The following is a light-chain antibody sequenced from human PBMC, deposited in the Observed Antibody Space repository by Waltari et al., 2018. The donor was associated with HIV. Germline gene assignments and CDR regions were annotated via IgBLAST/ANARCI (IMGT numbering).Light chain of an antibody. CDR3: QSYDTTNHSI. Sequence: FMLTQPHSMSASPGTTVTISCTRSSGTIASNSVQWYQQRPGGAPTTVVFEDTQRPSGVPERFSGSIDSSSNSASLTISGLKTEDEADYYCQSYDTTNHSIFGGGTKVTVL. V-gene: IGLV6-57*04. CDR2: EDT. CDR1: SGTIASNS. J-gene: IGLJ2*01.